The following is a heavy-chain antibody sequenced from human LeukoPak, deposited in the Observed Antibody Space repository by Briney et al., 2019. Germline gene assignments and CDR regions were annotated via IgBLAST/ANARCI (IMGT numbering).Heavy chain of an antibody. J-gene: IGHJ4*02. D-gene: IGHD6-19*01. CDR3: ATVGGSSGWFFDY. Sequence: GASVKASCKVSGYTLTELSMHWVRQAPGKGLEWMGGFDPEDGETIYAQKFQGRVTMTEDTSTDTAYMELSSLRSEDTAVYYCATVGGSSGWFFDYWGQGTLVTVSS. V-gene: IGHV1-24*01. CDR2: FDPEDGET. CDR1: GYTLTELS.